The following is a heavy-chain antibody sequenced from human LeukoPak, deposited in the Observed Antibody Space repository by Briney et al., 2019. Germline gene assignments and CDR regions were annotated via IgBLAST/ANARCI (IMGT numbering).Heavy chain of an antibody. V-gene: IGHV4-34*01. CDR3: ARRKVLLRYFDWSPAGYNWFDP. J-gene: IGHJ5*02. CDR2: INHSGST. D-gene: IGHD3-9*01. Sequence: SETLSLTCAVYGGSFSGYYWSWIRQPPGKGLEWIGEINHSGSTNYNPSLKSRVTISVDTSKNQFSLKLSSVTAADTAVYYCARRKVLLRYFDWSPAGYNWFDPWGQGTLVTVSS. CDR1: GGSFSGYY.